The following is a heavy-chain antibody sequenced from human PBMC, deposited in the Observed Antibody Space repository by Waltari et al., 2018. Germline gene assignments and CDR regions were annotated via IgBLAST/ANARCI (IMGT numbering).Heavy chain of an antibody. V-gene: IGHV4-4*02. J-gene: IGHJ5*02. CDR2: VHGSGRT. CDR1: GDSVSSTYW. Sequence: QLQLQESGPGLVKPSGTLSLTCAVSGDSVSSTYWWSGVRKSPQKRLEWIGQVHGSGRTNYNPSFASRITVSLDTSNNLFALKVTSATAADTAVYYCARDRGRGLYLDTWGPGTLVTVSP. CDR3: ARDRGRGLYLDT. D-gene: IGHD2-15*01.